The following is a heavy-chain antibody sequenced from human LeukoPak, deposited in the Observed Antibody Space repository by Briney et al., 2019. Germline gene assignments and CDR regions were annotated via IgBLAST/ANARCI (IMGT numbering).Heavy chain of an antibody. J-gene: IGHJ3*02. D-gene: IGHD4-17*01. Sequence: SETLSLTCTVSGGSISSYYWSWIRQPPGKGLEWIGYIYYSGSTNYNPSLKSRVTISVDTSKNQFSLKLSSVTAADTAVYYCATHDYGDPNAFDIWGQGTMVTVSS. CDR1: GGSISSYY. CDR3: ATHDYGDPNAFDI. CDR2: IYYSGST. V-gene: IGHV4-59*01.